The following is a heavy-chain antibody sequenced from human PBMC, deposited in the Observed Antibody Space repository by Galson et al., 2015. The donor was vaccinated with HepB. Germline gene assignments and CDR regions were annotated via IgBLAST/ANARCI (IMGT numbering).Heavy chain of an antibody. CDR2: ISYDGSNK. Sequence: LRLPCAASGFTYSSYGMHWVRQAPGKGLEWVAVISYDGSNKYYADSVKGRFTISRDNSKNTLYLQMNSLRAEDTAVYYCAKSLSGSPEYWGQGTLVTVSS. CDR1: GFTYSSYG. V-gene: IGHV3-30*18. D-gene: IGHD1-26*01. CDR3: AKSLSGSPEY. J-gene: IGHJ4*02.